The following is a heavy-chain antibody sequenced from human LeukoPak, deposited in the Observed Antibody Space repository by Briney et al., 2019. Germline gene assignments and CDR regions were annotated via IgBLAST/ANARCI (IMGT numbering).Heavy chain of an antibody. V-gene: IGHV1-46*03. D-gene: IGHD3-10*01. CDR3: ARAIPNYYGSGSYLDY. Sequence: ASVKVSCKASGYTFTSYYMHWVRQAPGQGLEWMGIINPSGGSTSYAQKFQGRVTMTRDTSTSTVYMELSSLGSEDTAVYYCARAIPNYYGSGSYLDYWGQGTLVTVSS. J-gene: IGHJ4*02. CDR2: INPSGGST. CDR1: GYTFTSYY.